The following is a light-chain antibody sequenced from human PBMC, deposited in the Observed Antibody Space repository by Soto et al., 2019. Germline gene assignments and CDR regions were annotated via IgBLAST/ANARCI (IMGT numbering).Light chain of an antibody. Sequence: QSALTQPPSASGSPGQSVTISCTGTSSDVGAYKYVSWYQQYPGKAPKLMIYEVSKRPSGVPDPFSGSKSGNTASLPVSGVQAEDEADYYCTSYVGSDIWVFGGGTKVTVL. J-gene: IGLJ3*02. CDR2: EVS. V-gene: IGLV2-8*01. CDR3: TSYVGSDIWV. CDR1: SSDVGAYKY.